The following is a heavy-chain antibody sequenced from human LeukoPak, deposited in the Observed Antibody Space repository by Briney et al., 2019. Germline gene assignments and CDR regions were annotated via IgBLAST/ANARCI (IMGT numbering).Heavy chain of an antibody. Sequence: PGGSLRLSCAATGFTVSSNYMSWVHKAPGQGLEWVSVIYSGGSTYYADSVKGRFTISRDNSKNTLYLQMNSLRAEDTAVYYCARDTIYGSGSRSDYWGQGTLVTVSS. CDR2: IYSGGST. D-gene: IGHD3-10*01. V-gene: IGHV3-66*01. J-gene: IGHJ4*02. CDR1: GFTVSSNY. CDR3: ARDTIYGSGSRSDY.